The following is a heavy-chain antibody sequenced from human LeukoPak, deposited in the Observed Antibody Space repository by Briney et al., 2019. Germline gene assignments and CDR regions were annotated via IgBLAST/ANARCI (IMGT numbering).Heavy chain of an antibody. J-gene: IGHJ3*02. CDR2: FDPEDGET. D-gene: IGHD6-13*01. V-gene: IGHV1-24*01. CDR1: GGTFSSYA. CDR3: ASIPGIARGAEPNAFDI. Sequence: GASVKVSCKASGGTFSSYAISWVRQAPGKGLEWMGGFDPEDGETIYAQKFQGRVTMTEDTSTDTAYMELSSLRSEDTAVYYCASIPGIARGAEPNAFDIWGQGTMVTVSS.